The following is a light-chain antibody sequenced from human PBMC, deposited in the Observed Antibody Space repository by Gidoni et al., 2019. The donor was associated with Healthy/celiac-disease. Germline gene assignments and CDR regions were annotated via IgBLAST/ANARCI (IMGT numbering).Light chain of an antibody. CDR3: QQYNNWLRT. CDR2: GAS. V-gene: IGKV3-15*01. J-gene: IGKJ2*01. Sequence: ELVMTHSPATLSVSPGERATLSCRASQSVSSNLAWYQQTPCQAPRLLIYGASTRATGIPARFSGSVSGTEFTLTISSLQSEDFAVYYCQQYNNWLRTFGQGTKLEIK. CDR1: QSVSSN.